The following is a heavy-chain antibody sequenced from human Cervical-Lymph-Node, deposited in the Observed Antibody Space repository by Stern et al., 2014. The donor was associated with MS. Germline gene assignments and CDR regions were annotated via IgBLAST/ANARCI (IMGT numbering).Heavy chain of an antibody. CDR2: INWNGDIV. D-gene: IGHD1-26*01. CDR3: VRGVGATRGWFDT. V-gene: IGHV3-9*01. Sequence: VQLGQSGGGLVQPGRSLRLSCAASGLTFNNYAMHWVRQVPGKGLEWVPGINWNGDIVAYADSVKARFTISRDNSKNSLYLQMDTLRPEDTALYYCVRGVGATRGWFDTWGQGTLVTVSS. J-gene: IGHJ5*02. CDR1: GLTFNNYA.